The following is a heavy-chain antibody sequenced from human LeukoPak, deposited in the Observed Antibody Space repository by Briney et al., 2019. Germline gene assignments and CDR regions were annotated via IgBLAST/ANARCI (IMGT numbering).Heavy chain of an antibody. CDR2: IKSKIDGGTT. CDR3: TPGWY. V-gene: IGHV3-15*01. CDR1: GFTFSDAW. J-gene: IGHJ4*02. Sequence: PGGSLRLSCAASGFTFSDAWMTWVRQAPEKGLEWVGHIKSKIDGGTTDYAAPVKGRFTISGDDSKNTVYLQMNSLKSEDTAVYFCTPGWYWGQGTLVTVSS. D-gene: IGHD6-19*01.